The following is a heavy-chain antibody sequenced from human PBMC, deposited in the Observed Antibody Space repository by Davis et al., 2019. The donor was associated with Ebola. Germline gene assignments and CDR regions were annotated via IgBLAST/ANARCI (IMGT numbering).Heavy chain of an antibody. D-gene: IGHD3-16*01. Sequence: GGSLRLSCAASGLAFRNAWMAWVRQAPGKGLEWVGRIKSKTDYETINYAAPVKGRFTISRDDSTNTLYLQMNSVKNEDAAVYYCTTEGETGWHPFAFDNWGQGALVTVSP. CDR2: IKSKTDYETI. J-gene: IGHJ4*02. V-gene: IGHV3-15*01. CDR3: TTEGETGWHPFAFDN. CDR1: GLAFRNAW.